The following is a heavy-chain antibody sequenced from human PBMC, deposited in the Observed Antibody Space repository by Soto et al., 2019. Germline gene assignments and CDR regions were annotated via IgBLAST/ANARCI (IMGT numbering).Heavy chain of an antibody. CDR2: IKSKTDGGTT. CDR1: GFTFSNAW. V-gene: IGHV3-15*01. CDR3: TTDEIAVAGPFDY. D-gene: IGHD6-19*01. Sequence: GGSLRLSCAASGFTFSNAWMSWVRQAPGKGLEWVGRIKSKTDGGTTDYAAPVKGRFTISRDDSKNTLYLQMNSLKTEDTAVYYCTTDEIAVAGPFDYWGQGTLVTVSS. J-gene: IGHJ4*02.